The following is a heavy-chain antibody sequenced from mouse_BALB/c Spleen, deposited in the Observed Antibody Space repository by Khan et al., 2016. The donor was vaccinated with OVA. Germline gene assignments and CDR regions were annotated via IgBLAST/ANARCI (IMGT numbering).Heavy chain of an antibody. CDR2: ISYSGST. CDR1: GYSIISGYG. CDR3: ARTARIKY. V-gene: IGHV3-2*02. Sequence: EVQLQESGPGLVKPSQSLSLTCTVTGYSIISGYGWNWIRQFPGNKLEWMGYISYSGSTNYNPSLKSRISITRDTSKNQFFLQWNSVTTEDTATYYCARTARIKYWGQGTTLTVSS. J-gene: IGHJ2*01. D-gene: IGHD1-2*01.